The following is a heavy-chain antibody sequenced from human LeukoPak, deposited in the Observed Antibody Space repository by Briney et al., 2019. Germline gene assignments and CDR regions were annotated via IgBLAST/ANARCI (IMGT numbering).Heavy chain of an antibody. Sequence: PSETLSLTCTVSGCSISCYYWSWIRQPPGKGLEWIGYFYYSGSTNYNPSLKSRVTISVDTSKNQFSLKLSSVTAADTAVYYCARTPPHYGDYGYYGMDVWGQGTTVTVSS. CDR3: ARTPPHYGDYGYYGMDV. CDR1: GCSISCYY. CDR2: FYYSGST. D-gene: IGHD4-17*01. J-gene: IGHJ6*02. V-gene: IGHV4-59*01.